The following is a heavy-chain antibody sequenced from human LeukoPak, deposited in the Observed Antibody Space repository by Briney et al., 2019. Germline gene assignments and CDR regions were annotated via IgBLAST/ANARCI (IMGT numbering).Heavy chain of an antibody. CDR1: GGSISSYY. V-gene: IGHV4-59*01. CDR2: IYYSETT. J-gene: IGHJ4*02. D-gene: IGHD6-13*01. Sequence: SETLSLACTVSGGSISSYYWSLLRQPPGKGLEWIGYIYYSETTNYNPSLKSRVTISVDTSKNQFSLKLSSVTAADTAVYYCARGVYIAAAQYGYWGQGTLVTVSS. CDR3: ARGVYIAAAQYGY.